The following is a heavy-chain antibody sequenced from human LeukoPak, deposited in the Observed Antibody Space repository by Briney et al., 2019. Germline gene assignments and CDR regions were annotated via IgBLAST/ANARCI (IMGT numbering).Heavy chain of an antibody. CDR1: GYTFTSYY. D-gene: IGHD3-22*01. J-gene: IGHJ3*02. CDR3: ARGRERDYYDRSGYTSLAAFDI. Sequence: ASVKVSCKASGYTFTSYYMHWVRQAPGQGLEWMGWINPNSGGTNYVQKFQGRVTMTRDTSISTAYMELSRLRSDDTAVYYCARGRERDYYDRSGYTSLAAFDIWGQGTMVTVSS. V-gene: IGHV1-2*02. CDR2: INPNSGGT.